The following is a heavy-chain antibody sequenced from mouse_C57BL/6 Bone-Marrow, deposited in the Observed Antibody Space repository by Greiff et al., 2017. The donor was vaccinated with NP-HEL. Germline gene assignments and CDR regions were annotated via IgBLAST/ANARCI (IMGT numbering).Heavy chain of an antibody. D-gene: IGHD2-4*01. CDR3: ARRDYDYGEAWFAY. Sequence: EVQLVESGGDLVKPGGSLKLSCAASGFTFSSYGMSWVRQTPDKRLEWVATISSGGSYTYYQDSVKGRFTISRDNAKNNLYLQMSSLKSEDTAMYYCARRDYDYGEAWFAYWGQGTLVTVSA. CDR2: ISSGGSYT. CDR1: GFTFSSYG. V-gene: IGHV5-6*01. J-gene: IGHJ3*01.